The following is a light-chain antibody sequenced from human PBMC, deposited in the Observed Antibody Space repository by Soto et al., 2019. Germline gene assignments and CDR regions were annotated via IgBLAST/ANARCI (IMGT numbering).Light chain of an antibody. J-gene: IGLJ2*01. CDR2: EVN. Sequence: QSALTQPPSASGSPGQSVTISCTGTRSDIGGYNYVSWYQQHPGKAPKLMIYEVNKRPSGVPDRFSGSKSGNTASLTVSGLQAEDEADYYCSSYAGSNILFGGGTKVTVL. V-gene: IGLV2-8*01. CDR3: SSYAGSNIL. CDR1: RSDIGGYNY.